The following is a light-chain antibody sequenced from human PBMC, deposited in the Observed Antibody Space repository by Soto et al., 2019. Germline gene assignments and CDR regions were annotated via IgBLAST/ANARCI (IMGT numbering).Light chain of an antibody. CDR1: SSDVGGHNY. J-gene: IGLJ2*01. Sequence: QSALTQPASVSGSPGQSITVSCIGTSSDVGGHNYVSWYQQHPGKAPKLMIHDVSNRPSGVSNRFSGSKSGNTASLTISGLQAEDEAYYYCSSYASSNTQVFGGGTKLTVL. CDR2: DVS. CDR3: SSYASSNTQV. V-gene: IGLV2-14*01.